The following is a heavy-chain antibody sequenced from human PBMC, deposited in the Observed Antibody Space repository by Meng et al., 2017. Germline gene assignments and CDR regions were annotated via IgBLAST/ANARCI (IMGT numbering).Heavy chain of an antibody. J-gene: IGHJ4*02. CDR2: ISSSSSYI. Sequence: GESLKISCAASGFTFSSYSMNWVRQAPGKGLEWVSSISSSSSYIYYADSVKGRFTISRDNAKTSLYLQMNSLRAEDTAVYYCARDRTNVSRDTDYWGQGTLVTVSS. CDR3: ARDRTNVSRDTDY. D-gene: IGHD5-24*01. CDR1: GFTFSSYS. V-gene: IGHV3-21*01.